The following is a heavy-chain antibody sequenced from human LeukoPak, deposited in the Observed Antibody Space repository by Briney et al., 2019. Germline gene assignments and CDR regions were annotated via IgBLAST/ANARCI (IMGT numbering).Heavy chain of an antibody. V-gene: IGHV1-8*01. Sequence: ASVKVSCKASGYTSTSYDINWVRQATGQGLEWMGWMNPNSGNTGYAQKFQGRVTMTRNTSISTAYMELSSLRSEDTAVYYCARGPPNWGMVGYWGQGTLVTVSS. J-gene: IGHJ4*02. CDR2: MNPNSGNT. D-gene: IGHD7-27*01. CDR3: ARGPPNWGMVGY. CDR1: GYTSTSYD.